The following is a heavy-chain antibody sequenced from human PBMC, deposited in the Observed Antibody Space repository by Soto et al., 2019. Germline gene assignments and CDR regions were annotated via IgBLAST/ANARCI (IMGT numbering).Heavy chain of an antibody. V-gene: IGHV3-30-3*01. CDR3: LTGSGSYYDF. Sequence: QVQLVESGGGVVQPGRSLRLSCAASGFTFSNYAMHWVRQAPGKGLEWVAVMSYDGSKKYYADSVKGRFTISRDNSKNTLYLQMNSLRNEDTAVYYCLTGSGSYYDFWGQGTLVTVSS. CDR2: MSYDGSKK. CDR1: GFTFSNYA. J-gene: IGHJ4*02. D-gene: IGHD3-10*01.